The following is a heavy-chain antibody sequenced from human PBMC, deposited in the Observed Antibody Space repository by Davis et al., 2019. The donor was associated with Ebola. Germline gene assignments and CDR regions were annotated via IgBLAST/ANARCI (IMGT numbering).Heavy chain of an antibody. J-gene: IGHJ6*02. CDR2: IYYSGTT. CDR1: GDSISDYY. Sequence: MPSETLSLTCTVSGDSISDYYWSWIRQPPGKGLEWIGYIYYSGTTNFNPSLKSRVSISVDTSQNHFSLKLSSVTAADTAVYYCARSGYNYGLDFYYGMDVWGQGTTVTVSS. CDR3: ARSGYNYGLDFYYGMDV. V-gene: IGHV4-59*01. D-gene: IGHD5-18*01.